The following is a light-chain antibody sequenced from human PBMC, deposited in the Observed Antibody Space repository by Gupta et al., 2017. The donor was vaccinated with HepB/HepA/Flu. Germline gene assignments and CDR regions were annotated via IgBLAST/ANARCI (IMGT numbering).Light chain of an antibody. V-gene: IGLV2-14*03. Sequence: QSALTQPASVSGPPGQSLTISCTATSSDVGGTNYVSWYQHHPGKAPKLMIYDVSNRPSGVSDRFSGSKSGNTASLTISGLQAEDEADYYCSSYTSSSTLGVFGGGTKLTVL. CDR3: SSYTSSSTLGV. J-gene: IGLJ2*01. CDR1: SSDVGGTNY. CDR2: DVS.